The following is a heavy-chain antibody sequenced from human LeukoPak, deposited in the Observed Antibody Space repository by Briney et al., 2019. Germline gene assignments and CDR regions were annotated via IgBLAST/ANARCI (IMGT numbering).Heavy chain of an antibody. CDR1: GFIFSSYG. V-gene: IGHV3-30*02. D-gene: IGHD3-3*02. Sequence: GGSLRLSCVASGFIFSSYGLRWARQAPGKGLEWVAFIRYDGSSKYYADSVKGRFTISRDISRNTLYLEMNSLRPDDTAVYYCAKISSHWGQGTLVTVSS. CDR2: IRYDGSSK. CDR3: AKISSH. J-gene: IGHJ4*02.